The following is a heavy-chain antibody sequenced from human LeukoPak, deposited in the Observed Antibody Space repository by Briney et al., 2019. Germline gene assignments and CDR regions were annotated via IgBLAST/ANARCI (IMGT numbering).Heavy chain of an antibody. V-gene: IGHV3-23*01. Sequence: GGSLRLSCAASGFTFSSYAMFWVRQAPGKGLEWVSTISGSAGSTFYADSVKGRFTISRDNAKKSLYLQMNSLRAEDTAVYYCARGWGEGGQGTLVTVSS. D-gene: IGHD3-10*01. CDR1: GFTFSSYA. J-gene: IGHJ4*02. CDR3: ARGWGE. CDR2: ISGSAGST.